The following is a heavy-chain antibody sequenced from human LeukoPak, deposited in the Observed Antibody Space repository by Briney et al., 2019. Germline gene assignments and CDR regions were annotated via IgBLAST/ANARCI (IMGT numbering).Heavy chain of an antibody. Sequence: SETLSLTCTVSGGSISSYYWSWIRQPPGKGLEWIGHIYYNGSTNYNPSLKSRVTISVDTSKNQFSLKLSSVTAADTAVYYCATGAVYCSSTSCPPSYWGQGTLVTVSS. J-gene: IGHJ4*02. CDR2: IYYNGST. D-gene: IGHD2-2*01. CDR1: GGSISSYY. V-gene: IGHV4-59*08. CDR3: ATGAVYCSSTSCPPSY.